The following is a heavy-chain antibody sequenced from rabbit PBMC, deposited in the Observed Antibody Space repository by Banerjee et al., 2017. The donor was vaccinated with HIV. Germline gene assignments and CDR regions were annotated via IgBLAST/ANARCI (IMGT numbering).Heavy chain of an antibody. CDR3: ARWPGSSYYTVGNL. V-gene: IGHV1S45*01. J-gene: IGHJ4*01. Sequence: QEQLVESGGGLVTLGGSLTLTCTASGFSFSVNYVMCWVRQAPGKGLEWIACIGTGSGSTYYASWAKGRFTISKTSSTTVTLQMTSLTAADTATYFCARWPGSSYYTVGNLWGPGTLVTVS. D-gene: IGHD8-1*01. CDR2: IGTGSGST. CDR1: GFSFSVNYV.